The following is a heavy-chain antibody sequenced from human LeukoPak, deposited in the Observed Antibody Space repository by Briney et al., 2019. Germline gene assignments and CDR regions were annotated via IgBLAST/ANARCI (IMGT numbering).Heavy chain of an antibody. CDR1: GFTFSSYA. V-gene: IGHV3-30*01. CDR2: ISYDGSNK. J-gene: IGHJ4*02. CDR3: ARDPRSWVGATNPSGY. D-gene: IGHD1-26*01. Sequence: GGSLRLSCAASGFTFSSYAMHWVRQAPGKGLEWVAVISYDGSNKYYADSVKGRFTISRDNSKNTLYLQMNSLRAEDTAVYYCARDPRSWVGATNPSGYWGQGTLVTVSS.